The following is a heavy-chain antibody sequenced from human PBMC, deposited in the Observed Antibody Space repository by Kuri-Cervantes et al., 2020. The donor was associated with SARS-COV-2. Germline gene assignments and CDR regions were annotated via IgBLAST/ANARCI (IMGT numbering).Heavy chain of an antibody. CDR2: IYHSGST. Sequence: SQTLSLTCAVSGYSINSGYYWGWIRQPPGKGLEWISSIYHSGSTYYNPSLKSRVTISVDKSKNQFSLKLSSVTAADTAVYYCARDRAPDRYCSSTSCYRGMDVWGQGTTVTISS. J-gene: IGHJ6*02. D-gene: IGHD2-2*01. CDR3: ARDRAPDRYCSSTSCYRGMDV. CDR1: GYSINSGYY. V-gene: IGHV4-38-2*02.